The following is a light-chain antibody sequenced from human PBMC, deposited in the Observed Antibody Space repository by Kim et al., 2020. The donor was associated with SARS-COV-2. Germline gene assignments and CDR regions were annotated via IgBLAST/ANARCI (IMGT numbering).Light chain of an antibody. Sequence: GQSITISCTGTSSDIGAYNYVAWYRQHPGRAPTLMIYEVSERPSGISSRFSGSKSGNTASLTISGLQAEDEADYYCNSYAGSNTLVFGSGTKVTVL. J-gene: IGLJ1*01. CDR1: SSDIGAYNY. V-gene: IGLV2-14*03. CDR3: NSYAGSNTLV. CDR2: EVS.